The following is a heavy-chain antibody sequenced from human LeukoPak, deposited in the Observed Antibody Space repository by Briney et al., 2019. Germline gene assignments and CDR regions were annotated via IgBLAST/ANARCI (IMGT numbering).Heavy chain of an antibody. Sequence: GGSLRLSCAASGFTFSSHHMTWVRQAPGKGLEWVSTISASGVTTYLADSVKGRFTISRGHSKSTLSLQMNSLRTDDTAVYYCARVEAAGGNRGGYYYYYMDLWGKGTTVTVSS. CDR1: GFTFSSHH. CDR3: ARVEAAGGNRGGYYYYYMDL. CDR2: ISASGVTT. J-gene: IGHJ6*03. D-gene: IGHD2/OR15-2a*01. V-gene: IGHV3-23*01.